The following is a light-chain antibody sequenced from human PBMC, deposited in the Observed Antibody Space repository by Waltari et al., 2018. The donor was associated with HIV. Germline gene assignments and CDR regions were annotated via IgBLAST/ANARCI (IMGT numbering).Light chain of an antibody. V-gene: IGKV3-20*01. Sequence: EIVLTQSPGTLSLSPGGRATLSCMTSQSVNSGYLAWFQQKPGQAPRLLIYGASTRATGIPDRFSASGSGTDFTLTISRLEPEDFAVYYCQQYGTSPRVTFGPGTRVDIK. CDR3: QQYGTSPRVT. CDR2: GAS. J-gene: IGKJ3*01. CDR1: QSVNSGY.